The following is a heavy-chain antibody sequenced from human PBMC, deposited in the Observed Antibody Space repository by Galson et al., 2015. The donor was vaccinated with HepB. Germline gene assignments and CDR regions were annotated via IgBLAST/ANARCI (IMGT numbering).Heavy chain of an antibody. CDR2: IDPSDSYT. Sequence: KVSCKASGYTFTSYWISWVRQMPGKGLEWMGRIDPSDSYTNYSPSFQGHVTISADKSISTAYLQWSSLKASDTAMYYCAQHYYGSGSSGFDPWGQGTLVTVSS. CDR1: GYTFTSYW. CDR3: AQHYYGSGSSGFDP. V-gene: IGHV5-10-1*01. D-gene: IGHD3-10*01. J-gene: IGHJ5*02.